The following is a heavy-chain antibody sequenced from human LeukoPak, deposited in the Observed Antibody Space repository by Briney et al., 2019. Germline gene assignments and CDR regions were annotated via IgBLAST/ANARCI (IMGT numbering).Heavy chain of an antibody. CDR1: SGSISSYY. CDR2: IYSSGST. V-gene: IGHV4-4*09. CDR3: ARKSGGYCSSSSCYYGAFDI. D-gene: IGHD2-2*03. Sequence: SETLSLTCTVSSGSISSYYWIWIRQPPGKGLEWIGYIYSSGSTNYNPSFKSRVTISVDTSKNQFSLRLGSVTAADTAVYYCARKSGGYCSSSSCYYGAFDIWGQGTMVTVSS. J-gene: IGHJ3*02.